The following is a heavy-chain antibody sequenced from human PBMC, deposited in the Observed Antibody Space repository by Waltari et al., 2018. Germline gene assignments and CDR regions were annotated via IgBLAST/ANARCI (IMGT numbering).Heavy chain of an antibody. J-gene: IGHJ4*02. CDR3: ATVKYGSGSAS. Sequence: EVQLLESGGGLVQPGGSLRLSCAASGFTFSSYSMTWVRQAPGKGMKWVSSISDRGVRTYYADSVKGRFTISRDNSKNTLFLQMNSLSAADTAVYYCATVKYGSGSASWGQGTLVTVSS. CDR2: ISDRGVRT. CDR1: GFTFSSYS. D-gene: IGHD3-10*01. V-gene: IGHV3-23*01.